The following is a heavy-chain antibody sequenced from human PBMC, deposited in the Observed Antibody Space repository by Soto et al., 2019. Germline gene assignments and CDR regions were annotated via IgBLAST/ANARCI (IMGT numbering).Heavy chain of an antibody. V-gene: IGHV3-23*01. CDR1: GFTFSSYA. J-gene: IGHJ6*02. CDR2: ISGSGGST. CDR3: AKDRTGGVYDFFCYYYGMDV. Sequence: EVQLLESGGGLVQPGGSLRLSCAASGFTFSSYAMSWVRQAPGKGLEWVSAISGSGGSTYYADSVKGRFTISRDNSKNTLYLQMNSLRAEDTAVYYCAKDRTGGVYDFFCYYYGMDVWGQGTTVTVSS. D-gene: IGHD3-3*01.